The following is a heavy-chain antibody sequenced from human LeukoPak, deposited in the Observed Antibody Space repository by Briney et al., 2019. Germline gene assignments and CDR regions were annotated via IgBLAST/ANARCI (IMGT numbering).Heavy chain of an antibody. Sequence: ASVKVSCKASGYTFTSYSMNWVQQAPGQGLEYMGWINANTGNPTYAQGFTGRFVFSLDTSVSTAYLQISSLKAEDTAVYYCARDFPARDWFFDLWGRGTLVTVSS. CDR2: INANTGNP. J-gene: IGHJ2*01. CDR3: ARDFPARDWFFDL. CDR1: GYTFTSYS. V-gene: IGHV7-4-1*02.